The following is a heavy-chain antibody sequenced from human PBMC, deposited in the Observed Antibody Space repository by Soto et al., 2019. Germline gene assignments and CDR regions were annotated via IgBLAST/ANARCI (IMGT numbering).Heavy chain of an antibody. CDR1: GFTFSSYA. CDR2: ISGSGGST. D-gene: IGHD2-2*01. CDR3: AKKAGYCSSTSCYSRD. J-gene: IGHJ4*02. V-gene: IGHV3-23*01. Sequence: EVQLLESGGGLVQPGGSLRLSCAASGFTFSSYAMSWVRQAPGKGLEWVSAISGSGGSTYYADSVKGRFTISRDNSKNTLYLQMNSLRAEDTAVYYCAKKAGYCSSTSCYSRDWGQGTLVTVSS.